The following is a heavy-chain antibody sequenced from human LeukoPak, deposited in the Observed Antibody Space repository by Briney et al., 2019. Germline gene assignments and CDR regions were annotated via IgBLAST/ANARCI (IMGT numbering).Heavy chain of an antibody. J-gene: IGHJ6*03. CDR1: GFTFSSYW. CDR3: VRGPVQAIYYYYYMDV. CDR2: IKHDGSEE. Sequence: GGSLRLSCAASGFTFSSYWMTWVRQAPGKGLEWVANIKHDGSEEDYVGSVKGRFTMCRDNAKMSLYLQMNSLRVEDSAVYYCVRGPVQAIYYYYYMDVWGNGTAVTVSS. V-gene: IGHV3-7*01.